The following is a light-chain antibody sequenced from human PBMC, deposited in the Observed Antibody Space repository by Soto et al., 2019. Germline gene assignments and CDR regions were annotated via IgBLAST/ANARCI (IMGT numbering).Light chain of an antibody. CDR1: QSITNY. Sequence: IQMTLSASALSASVGHRVTITCRASQSITNYLNWYQHKPGQAPNLLIYAASTLQAGVPSRFRGSGSGTDFTLTISSLQTEDFATYFCQQSNSSPPTFGGGTKVDIK. J-gene: IGKJ4*01. V-gene: IGKV1-39*01. CDR2: AAS. CDR3: QQSNSSPPT.